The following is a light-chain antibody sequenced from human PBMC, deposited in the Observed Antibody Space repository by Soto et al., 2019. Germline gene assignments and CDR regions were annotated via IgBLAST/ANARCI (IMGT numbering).Light chain of an antibody. J-gene: IGLJ1*01. CDR3: SAYTVSRTYV. Sequence: QSVLTQPPSVSGAPWQRVTISCTGTSSDVGAYNFVSWHQQHPGKAPKLMIYNVYDRPSGISYRFSGSKSGNTASLTISGLQGEDEADYYCSAYTVSRTYVFGTGTKLTVL. CDR2: NVY. V-gene: IGLV2-14*03. CDR1: SSDVGAYNF.